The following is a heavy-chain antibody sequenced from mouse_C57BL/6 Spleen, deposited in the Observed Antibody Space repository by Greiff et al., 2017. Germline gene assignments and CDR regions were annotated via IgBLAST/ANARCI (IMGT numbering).Heavy chain of an antibody. Sequence: QVQLQQPGAELVMPGASVKLSCKASGYTFTSYWMHWVKQRPGQGLEWIGEIDPSDSYTNYNQKFKGKATLTVDKSSSTAYMQLRSLTSEASAVYYWARRTTVGFDYWGQGTTLTVSS. CDR3: ARRTTVGFDY. V-gene: IGHV1-69*01. CDR2: IDPSDSYT. D-gene: IGHD1-1*01. J-gene: IGHJ2*01. CDR1: GYTFTSYW.